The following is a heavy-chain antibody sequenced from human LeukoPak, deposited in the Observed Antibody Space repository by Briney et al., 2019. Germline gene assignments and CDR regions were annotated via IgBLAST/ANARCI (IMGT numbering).Heavy chain of an antibody. CDR1: GFTFSSYA. CDR2: ISYDGSNK. Sequence: GRSLRLSCAASGFTFSSYAMHWVRQAPGKGLEWVAVISYDGSNKYYADSVKGRFTISRDNSKNTLYLQMNSLRAEDTAVYCCARDPTRGYDILTGLSPWGQGTLVTVSS. V-gene: IGHV3-30*04. J-gene: IGHJ5*02. D-gene: IGHD3-9*01. CDR3: ARDPTRGYDILTGLSP.